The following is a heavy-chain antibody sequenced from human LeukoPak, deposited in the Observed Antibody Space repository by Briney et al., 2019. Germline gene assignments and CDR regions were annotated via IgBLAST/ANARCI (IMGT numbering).Heavy chain of an antibody. D-gene: IGHD1-26*01. V-gene: IGHV4-4*02. CDR1: GGSIITTNR. CDR2: VHLNGAT. Sequence: PSETLSLTCGVSGGSIITTNRWSWVRQPPGKGLEWIGEVHLNGATNYHPSLESRVSMSIDKSKNQLSLKLSSVTAADTATYYCTRESGAFSPSGFWGQGTLVTVSS. CDR3: TRESGAFSPSGF. J-gene: IGHJ1*01.